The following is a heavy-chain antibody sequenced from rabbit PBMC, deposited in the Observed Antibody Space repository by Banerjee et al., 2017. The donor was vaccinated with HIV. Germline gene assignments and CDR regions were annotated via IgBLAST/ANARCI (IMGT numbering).Heavy chain of an antibody. Sequence: QEQLEESGGGLVKPEGSLTLTCKASGIDFSSYYYIYWVRQAPGKGLEWIACIYTGATGRTYYASWAKGRFTISKPSSTTVTLQMTSLTAADTATYFCARGAGSGYRLDLWGQGTLVTVS. CDR2: IYTGATGRT. CDR3: ARGAGSGYRLDL. D-gene: IGHD8-1*01. CDR1: GIDFSSYYY. J-gene: IGHJ3*01. V-gene: IGHV1S45*01.